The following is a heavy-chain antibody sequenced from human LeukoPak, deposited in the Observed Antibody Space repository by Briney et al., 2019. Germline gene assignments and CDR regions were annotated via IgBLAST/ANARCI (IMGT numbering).Heavy chain of an antibody. Sequence: SETLSLTCTVSGGSISSSSYYWGWIRQPPGKGLEWIGSIYYSGSTYYNPSLKSRVTISVDTSKNQFSLKLSSVTAADTAVYYCARGRNNYYGSGSYAYYTDYWGQGTLVTVSS. V-gene: IGHV4-39*07. D-gene: IGHD3-10*01. J-gene: IGHJ4*02. CDR2: IYYSGST. CDR1: GGSISSSSYY. CDR3: ARGRNNYYGSGSYAYYTDY.